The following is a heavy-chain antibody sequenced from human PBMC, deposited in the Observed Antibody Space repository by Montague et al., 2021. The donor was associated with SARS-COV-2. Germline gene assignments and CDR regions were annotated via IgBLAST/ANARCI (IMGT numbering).Heavy chain of an antibody. J-gene: IGHJ6*03. Sequence: SETLSLTCAVHGGSFSTYSWNWIRQPPGKGLEWIGEINHGGSTNYNPSLKSRVTISADTSKNQFPLKLTSVAAAATAVYYCARLGDGVVPSPILGVGPYYSYYYMDVWGKGTTVTVSS. CDR1: GGSFSTYS. CDR2: INHGGST. D-gene: IGHD3-10*01. CDR3: ARLGDGVVPSPILGVGPYYSYYYMDV. V-gene: IGHV4-34*01.